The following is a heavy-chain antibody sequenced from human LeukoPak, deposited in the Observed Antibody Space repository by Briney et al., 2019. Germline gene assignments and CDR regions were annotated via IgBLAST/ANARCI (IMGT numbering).Heavy chain of an antibody. CDR1: GYTFTGYH. V-gene: IGHV1-46*01. Sequence: ASVKVSCKASGYTFTGYHMHWVRQAPGQGLEWMGIINPSGGSTSYAQKFQGRVTMTRDMSTSTVYMELSSLRSEDTAVYYCAFGYSSSWYGGDFDYRGQGTLVTVSS. D-gene: IGHD6-13*01. J-gene: IGHJ4*02. CDR2: INPSGGST. CDR3: AFGYSSSWYGGDFDY.